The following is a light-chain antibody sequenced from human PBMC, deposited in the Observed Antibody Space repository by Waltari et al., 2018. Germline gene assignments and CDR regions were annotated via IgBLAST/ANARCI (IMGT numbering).Light chain of an antibody. CDR3: QSYDSDLRGV. V-gene: IGLV1-40*01. CDR2: GSN. J-gene: IGLJ2*01. CDR1: SPNIGAGSD. Sequence: QSVLTPPPSVSGAPGQRVTISCTGTSPNIGAGSDVHWYQQPSGTAPKVLIEGSNSRPSGVPDRFSGDKSGTSAPLAITGLQAEEDAYYYCQSYDSDLRGVFGGGTKLTVL.